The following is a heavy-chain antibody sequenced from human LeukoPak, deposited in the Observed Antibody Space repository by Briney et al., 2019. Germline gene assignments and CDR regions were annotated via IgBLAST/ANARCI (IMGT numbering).Heavy chain of an antibody. CDR3: AREPGYSYDEYYYYYGMDV. J-gene: IGHJ6*02. V-gene: IGHV4-34*01. Sequence: SETLSPTCAVFGGSFSASYSSWIRQPPGKGLGWIGEINHSGSTNYNPSLKSRVTISVDTSKNQFSLKLSSVTAADTAVYYCAREPGYSYDEYYYYYGMDVWGQGTTVTVSS. D-gene: IGHD5-18*01. CDR1: GGSFSASY. CDR2: INHSGST.